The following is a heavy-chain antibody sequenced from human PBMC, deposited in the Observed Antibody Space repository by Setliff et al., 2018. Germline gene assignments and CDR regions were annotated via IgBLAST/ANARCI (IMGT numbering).Heavy chain of an antibody. V-gene: IGHV4-59*08. CDR3: ARQPPLNWAIPFDL. J-gene: IGHJ3*01. CDR2: IYSSGIT. D-gene: IGHD7-27*01. Sequence: WETLSLTCTVSGGSITNFYWNWIRQSPGKGLEWIGYIYSSGITNYNPSLKSRLTMPVDTSKNQFSLHLSSMTAADTAVYYCARQPPLNWAIPFDLWGQGKRVTV. CDR1: GGSITNFY.